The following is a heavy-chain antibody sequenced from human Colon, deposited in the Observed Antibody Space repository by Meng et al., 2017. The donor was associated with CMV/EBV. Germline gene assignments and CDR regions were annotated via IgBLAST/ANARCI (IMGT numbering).Heavy chain of an antibody. CDR2: TRSKTYGGTT. V-gene: IGHV3-49*04. D-gene: IGHD2-2*01. J-gene: IGHJ6*02. CDR1: GFTFDDSA. CDR3: TRGPYHRPRGLDV. Sequence: GESLKISCTVSGFTFDDSAMSWVRQAPGKGLEWVGLTRSKTYGGTTEYAASVKGRFTISRDDSKSIAYLQMNSLKTEDTAVYYCTRGPYHRPRGLDVWGQGTTVTVSS.